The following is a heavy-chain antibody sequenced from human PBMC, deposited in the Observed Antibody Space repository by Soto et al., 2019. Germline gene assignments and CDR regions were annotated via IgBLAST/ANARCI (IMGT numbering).Heavy chain of an antibody. CDR2: ISSSGDSI. V-gene: IGHV3-11*01. J-gene: IGHJ1*01. CDR1: GFTFKDYH. Sequence: GGSLSLSCAASGFTFKDYHMTWIRQAPGKGLEWISYISSSGDSIYYADSVKGRFTISRDSAKNSLLLQMNSLRAEDTAVYYCAKADCGGDCYTGSDEYFQHWGQGTLVTVSS. D-gene: IGHD2-21*02. CDR3: AKADCGGDCYTGSDEYFQH.